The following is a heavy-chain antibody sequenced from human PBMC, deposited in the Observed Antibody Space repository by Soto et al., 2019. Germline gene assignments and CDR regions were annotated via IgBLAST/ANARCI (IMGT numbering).Heavy chain of an antibody. J-gene: IGHJ4*02. V-gene: IGHV1-3*05. CDR3: ARSSVVVTALDY. CDR2: INAGNGNT. CDR1: GYTFTSYA. D-gene: IGHD2-21*02. Sequence: QVQLVQSGAEEKKPGASVKVSCKASGYTFTSYAMHWVRQAPGQRLEWMGWINAGNGNTKYSQKFQGRVTITRDTSASTAYMELRSLRPEDTAVYYCARSSVVVTALDYWGQGTLVTVSS.